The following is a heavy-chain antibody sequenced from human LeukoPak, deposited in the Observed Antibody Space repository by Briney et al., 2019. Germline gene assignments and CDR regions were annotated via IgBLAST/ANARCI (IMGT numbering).Heavy chain of an antibody. Sequence: SETLSLTCTVSGGSVSIYYWSWIGQPPGKGLEWIGYIYNSGSTDYNPSLKSRVTISADTSKNQFSLRLSSVTAADTAVYYCVRDRELNYWGQGTLVTVSS. CDR2: IYNSGST. J-gene: IGHJ4*02. V-gene: IGHV4-59*02. CDR3: VRDRELNY. D-gene: IGHD1-26*01. CDR1: GGSVSIYY.